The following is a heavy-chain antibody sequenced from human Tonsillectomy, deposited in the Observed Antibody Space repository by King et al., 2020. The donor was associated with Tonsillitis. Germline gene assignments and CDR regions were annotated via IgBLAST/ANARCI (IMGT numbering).Heavy chain of an antibody. D-gene: IGHD4-17*01. V-gene: IGHV3-15*01. J-gene: IGHJ4*02. CDR1: GFTFSNAW. CDR2: IKSKTDGGTT. CDR3: TTEGAMTTADYKNDY. Sequence: VQLVESGGGLVKPGGSLRLSCAASGFTFSNAWMSWVRQAPGKGLEWVGRIKSKTDGGTTDYAAPVKGRFTISRDDSKNTLYLQMNRLKTEDPAVYYCTTEGAMTTADYKNDYWGQGTLVIVSS.